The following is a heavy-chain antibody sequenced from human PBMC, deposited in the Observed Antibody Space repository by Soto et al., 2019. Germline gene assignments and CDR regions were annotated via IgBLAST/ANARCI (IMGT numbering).Heavy chain of an antibody. CDR3: ARAGWYRFDS. J-gene: IGHJ4*02. CDR1: GFTFSNYW. CDR2: INSEGTTI. D-gene: IGHD6-19*01. V-gene: IGHV3-74*01. Sequence: EVQLVESGGGLVQPGGSLRLSCAASGFTFSNYWVHWVRQAPGTGLMWVSRINSEGTTINYADSVEGRFTISRDNAKNTLFLQMNSLRVEDTAVYYCARAGWYRFDSWGQGTLVTVSS.